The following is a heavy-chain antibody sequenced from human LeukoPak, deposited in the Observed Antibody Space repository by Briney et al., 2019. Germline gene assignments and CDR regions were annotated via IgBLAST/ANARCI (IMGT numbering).Heavy chain of an antibody. V-gene: IGHV1-69*13. Sequence: SVKVSCKASGGTFSSYAISWVRQAPGQGLEWMGGIIPIFGTANYAQKFQGRVTITADESTSTAYMELSSLRSEDTAVYYCARAPIRGSSWFYFDYWGQGTLVTVSS. D-gene: IGHD6-13*01. CDR3: ARAPIRGSSWFYFDY. J-gene: IGHJ4*02. CDR1: GGTFSSYA. CDR2: IIPIFGTA.